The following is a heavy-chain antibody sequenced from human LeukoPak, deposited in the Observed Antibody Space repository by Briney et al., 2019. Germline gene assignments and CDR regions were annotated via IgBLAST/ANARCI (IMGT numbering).Heavy chain of an antibody. V-gene: IGHV1-18*01. CDR3: ARDMKRSRARWENLGFEP. J-gene: IGHJ5*02. D-gene: IGHD1-26*01. Sequence: GASVKVSCKASGYTFTSYGISWVRQAPGQGLEWMGWISVYNGNTNYAQKLQGRVTMTTDTSTSTAYMELRSLRSDDTAVYYYARDMKRSRARWENLGFEPWGQGTLVSVSS. CDR1: GYTFTSYG. CDR2: ISVYNGNT.